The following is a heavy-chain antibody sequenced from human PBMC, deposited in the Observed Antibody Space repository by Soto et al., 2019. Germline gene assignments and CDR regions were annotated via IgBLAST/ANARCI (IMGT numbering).Heavy chain of an antibody. D-gene: IGHD6-13*01. CDR1: GFTFSSYR. CDR3: ARVAGSDYYYYGMDV. V-gene: IGHV3-48*02. J-gene: IGHJ6*02. CDR2: ISSSSSTI. Sequence: GGSLRLSCAASGFTFSSYRMNWVRQSPGKGLEWVSYISSSSSTIYYADYVKGRFTISRDTAKNSLYLKMNSLRDDDSSVYYCARVAGSDYYYYGMDVWGQGTTVTVSS.